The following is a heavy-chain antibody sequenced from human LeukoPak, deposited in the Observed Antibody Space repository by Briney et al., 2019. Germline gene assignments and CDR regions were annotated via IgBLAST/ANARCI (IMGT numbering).Heavy chain of an antibody. CDR1: GGSISSGDYY. J-gene: IGHJ3*02. D-gene: IGHD6-19*01. CDR3: ARVPYSSGWYRVDAFDI. V-gene: IGHV4-30-4*01. Sequence: SETLSLTCTVSGGSISSGDYYWSWIRQPPGKGLEWIGYIYYSGSTYYNPSLKSRVTISVDTSKNQFSLKLSSVTAADTAVYYCARVPYSSGWYRVDAFDIWGQGTMVIVSS. CDR2: IYYSGST.